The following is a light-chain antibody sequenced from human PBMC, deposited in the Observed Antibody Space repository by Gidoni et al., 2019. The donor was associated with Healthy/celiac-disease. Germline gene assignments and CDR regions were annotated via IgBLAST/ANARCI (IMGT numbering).Light chain of an antibody. CDR2: QDS. Sequence: SYELTQPLSVSVSPGQTASITCSGDKLGDKYACWYQQKPGQSPVLVIYQDSQRPSGIPERFSGSNSGNTATLTISGTQAMDEADYYCQAWDSSTLVFGGGTKLTVL. J-gene: IGLJ2*01. V-gene: IGLV3-1*01. CDR1: KLGDKY. CDR3: QAWDSSTLV.